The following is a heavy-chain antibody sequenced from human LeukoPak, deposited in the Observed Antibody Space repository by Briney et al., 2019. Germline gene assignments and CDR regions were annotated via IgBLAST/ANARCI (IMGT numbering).Heavy chain of an antibody. CDR3: ARALSGGSCYSCYYFDY. CDR1: GFTVGSNH. Sequence: GESLRLSCAASGFTVGSNHMSWVRQAPGKGLEWVSFIYSGGTTYYADSVRGRFTISRDNSKNTLYLQMNSLRAEDTAVYYCARALSGGSCYSCYYFDYWGQGTLVTASS. J-gene: IGHJ4*02. CDR2: IYSGGTT. V-gene: IGHV3-66*01. D-gene: IGHD2-15*01.